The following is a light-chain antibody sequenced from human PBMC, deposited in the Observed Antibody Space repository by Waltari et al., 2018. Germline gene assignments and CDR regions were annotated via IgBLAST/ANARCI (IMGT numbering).Light chain of an antibody. CDR2: SNN. V-gene: IGLV1-44*01. Sequence: QSVLTQPPSASGAPGQRVPISCSGSSSNIGSNTVNWYQQLPRTAPNLLIYSNNQRPSGVPDRFSASKSGTSASLAISGLQSEDEADYYCAAWDDSLNGYVFGTGTKVSVL. J-gene: IGLJ1*01. CDR3: AAWDDSLNGYV. CDR1: SSNIGSNT.